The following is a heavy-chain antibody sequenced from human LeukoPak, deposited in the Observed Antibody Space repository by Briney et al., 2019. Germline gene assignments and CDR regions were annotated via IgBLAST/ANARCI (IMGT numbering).Heavy chain of an antibody. V-gene: IGHV3-23*01. CDR1: GFTFSSHA. CDR3: AKGYYYGSGSSSFDY. D-gene: IGHD3-10*01. J-gene: IGHJ4*02. Sequence: GGSLRLSCAASGFTFSSHAMSWVRQAPGKGLEWVSAISGSGGSTYYADSVKGRFTISRDNSKNTLYLQMNSLRAEDTAVYYCAKGYYYGSGSSSFDYWGQGTLVTVSS. CDR2: ISGSGGST.